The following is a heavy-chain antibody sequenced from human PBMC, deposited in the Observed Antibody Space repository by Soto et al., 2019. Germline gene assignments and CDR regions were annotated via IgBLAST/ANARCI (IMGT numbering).Heavy chain of an antibody. CDR3: AKDLSGYSSSPLDI. Sequence: SETLSLTCAVSGGSISSGGYSWSWIRQPPGKGLEWIGYIYHSGSIYYNPSLKSRVTISEDRSKNQFSLKLSSVTAADTAVYYCAKDLSGYSSSPLDIWGQGTTVTVSS. J-gene: IGHJ6*02. D-gene: IGHD6-13*01. CDR1: GGSISSGGYS. CDR2: IYHSGSI. V-gene: IGHV4-30-2*01.